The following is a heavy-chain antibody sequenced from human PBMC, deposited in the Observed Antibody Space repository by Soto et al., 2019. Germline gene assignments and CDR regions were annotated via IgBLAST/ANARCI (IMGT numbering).Heavy chain of an antibody. J-gene: IGHJ6*02. CDR1: GASISGGNYY. V-gene: IGHV4-31*03. CDR2: IYYSGNA. D-gene: IGHD1-1*01. CDR3: ARPHDDRHRGATGMDV. Sequence: PSETLSLTCTVSGASISGGNYYWSWIRQHPGKGLEWIGYIYYSGNAYYNPSLKSRVTISVDTSKNQFSLKMYSVTAADTAVYYCARPHDDRHRGATGMDVWGQGTTVTVSS.